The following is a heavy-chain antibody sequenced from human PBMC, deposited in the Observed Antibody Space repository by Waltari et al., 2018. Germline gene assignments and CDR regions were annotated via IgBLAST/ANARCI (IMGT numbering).Heavy chain of an antibody. CDR3: AREMRGSGSID. CDR2: ISSSRSYR. CDR1: GFTFSSYS. J-gene: IGHJ4*02. Sequence: EVQLVESGGGLVKPGGSLRLSCAASGFTFSSYSMNWVRQAPGKGLEWVSSISSSRSYRYYADSVKGRFTISRDNAKNSLYLQMNSLRAEDTAVYYCAREMRGSGSIDWGQGTLVTVSS. V-gene: IGHV3-21*01. D-gene: IGHD3-3*01.